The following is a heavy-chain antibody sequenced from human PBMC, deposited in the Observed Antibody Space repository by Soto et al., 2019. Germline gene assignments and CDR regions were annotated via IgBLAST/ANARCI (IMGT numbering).Heavy chain of an antibody. D-gene: IGHD2-21*01. Sequence: QVQLAESGGGLVQPGRSLRLSCATSGFVSNDYDIHWVRQAPGKGLAWLASISYDGRNKYYADSVKGRFTISRDNSKNTRSLPINSLGAEDTAVYYCSRGIKGGLDAWGPGTLVTVSS. CDR2: ISYDGRNK. CDR3: SRGIKGGLDA. V-gene: IGHV3-30*14. J-gene: IGHJ5*02. CDR1: GFVSNDYD.